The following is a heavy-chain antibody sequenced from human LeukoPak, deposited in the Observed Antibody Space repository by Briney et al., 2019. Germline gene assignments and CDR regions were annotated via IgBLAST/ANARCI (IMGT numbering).Heavy chain of an antibody. D-gene: IGHD3-22*01. CDR1: GYTFTSYY. V-gene: IGHV1-46*01. Sequence: ASVKVSCKASGYTFTSYYMHWVRQAPGQGLEWMGIMNPRDGSTSYEQKFQGRVTMIRDTSTSTVYMELSSLRSEDTAVYYCARATYYYDSSALGYWGQGTLVTVSS. J-gene: IGHJ4*02. CDR2: MNPRDGST. CDR3: ARATYYYDSSALGY.